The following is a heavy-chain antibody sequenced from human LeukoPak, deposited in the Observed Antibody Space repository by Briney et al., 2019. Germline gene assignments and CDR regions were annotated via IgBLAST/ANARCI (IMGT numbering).Heavy chain of an antibody. CDR1: GFTFSSDA. J-gene: IGHJ5*02. CDR2: ISGSGGST. V-gene: IGHV3-23*01. D-gene: IGHD2-2*01. CDR3: AKNAWEYQLLNWFDP. Sequence: PGGSLRLSCAASGFTFSSDAMSWVRQAPGKGLEWVSAISGSGGSTYYADSVRGRFTISRDNSKNTLYLQMNSLRAEDTAVYYCAKNAWEYQLLNWFDPWGQGTLVTVSS.